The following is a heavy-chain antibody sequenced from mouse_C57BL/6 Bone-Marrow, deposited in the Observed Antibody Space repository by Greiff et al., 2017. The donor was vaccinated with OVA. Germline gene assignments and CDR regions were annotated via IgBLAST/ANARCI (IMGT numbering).Heavy chain of an antibody. J-gene: IGHJ1*03. Sequence: QVQLKESGAELARPGASVKLSCKASGYTFTSYGISWVKQRTGQGLEWIGEIYPRSGNTYYNEKFKGKATLTADKSSSTAYMELRSLTSEDSAVYFCARPICSNHWYFDVWGTGTTVTVSS. CDR3: ARPICSNHWYFDV. V-gene: IGHV1-81*01. D-gene: IGHD2-5*01. CDR2: IYPRSGNT. CDR1: GYTFTSYG.